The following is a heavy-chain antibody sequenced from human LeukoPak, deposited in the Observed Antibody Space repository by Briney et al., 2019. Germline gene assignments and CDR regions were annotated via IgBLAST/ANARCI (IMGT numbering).Heavy chain of an antibody. V-gene: IGHV3-23*01. CDR2: ISGSGGST. CDR1: GGSFSGYY. Sequence: PSETLSLTCAVYGGSFSGYYWSWIRQPPGKGLEWVSGISGSGGSTYYADSVKGRFTISRDNSKNTLYLQMNSLRAEDTAVYYCAKQSFGQPQIGDPPGWWGQGTLVTVSS. D-gene: IGHD4-17*01. J-gene: IGHJ4*02. CDR3: AKQSFGQPQIGDPPGW.